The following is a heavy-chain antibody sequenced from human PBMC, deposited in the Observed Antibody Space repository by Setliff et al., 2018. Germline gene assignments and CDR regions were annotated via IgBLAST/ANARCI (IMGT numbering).Heavy chain of an antibody. Sequence: SETLSLTCTVSGGSISSGDYYWSWIRQPPGKGLEWIGYIYSSGSTYYNPSLKSRVSISVDTSKNQFSLKLSSVTAADTAVYYCARDQGGCSGGSCYFWFDPWGQGALVTVSS. CDR2: IYSSGST. D-gene: IGHD2-15*01. J-gene: IGHJ5*02. CDR1: GGSISSGDYY. CDR3: ARDQGGCSGGSCYFWFDP. V-gene: IGHV4-30-4*08.